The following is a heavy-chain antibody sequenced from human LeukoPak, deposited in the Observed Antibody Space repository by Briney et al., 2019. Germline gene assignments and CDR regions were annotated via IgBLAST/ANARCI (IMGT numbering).Heavy chain of an antibody. Sequence: GGSLRLSCVASGFTFSNYAMHWVRQAPGKGLEYVSAISDNGGNTYYADSVKGRVIISRDNSRNTLYLQMGSLRPEDTAVYYCARGWYDDFWGQGTLVTVSS. J-gene: IGHJ4*02. CDR1: GFTFSNYA. CDR3: ARGWYDDF. CDR2: ISDNGGNT. V-gene: IGHV3-64*02. D-gene: IGHD6-13*01.